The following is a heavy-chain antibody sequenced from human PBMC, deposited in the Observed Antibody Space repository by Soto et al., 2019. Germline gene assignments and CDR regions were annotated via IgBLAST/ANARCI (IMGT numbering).Heavy chain of an antibody. Sequence: QGHLVQSGTEVKKPGSSVKVSCKASGDTFSSNSINWVRQAPGQGLEWMGRIIPMLGIINYAQKFQGRVTISADKTTSTVYMELSSLTSEDTAVYYCARGISEYCSGSTCYSYYFDHWGPGNLVTVSS. D-gene: IGHD2-15*01. CDR2: IIPMLGII. CDR3: ARGISEYCSGSTCYSYYFDH. J-gene: IGHJ4*02. V-gene: IGHV1-69*02. CDR1: GDTFSSNS.